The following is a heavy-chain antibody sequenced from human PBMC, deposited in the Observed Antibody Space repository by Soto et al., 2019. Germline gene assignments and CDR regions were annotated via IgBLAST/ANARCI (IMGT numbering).Heavy chain of an antibody. CDR2: IYYSGST. CDR3: ARVAVDYYDSSGSWIDY. D-gene: IGHD3-22*01. V-gene: IGHV4-30-2*03. CDR1: GGSISSGGYS. Sequence: SETLSLTCAVSGGSISSGGYSWSWIRQPPGKGLEWIGYIYYSGSTYYNPSLKSRVTISVDTSKNQFSLKLSSVTAADTAVYYCARVAVDYYDSSGSWIDYSGQGTLVTVSS. J-gene: IGHJ4*02.